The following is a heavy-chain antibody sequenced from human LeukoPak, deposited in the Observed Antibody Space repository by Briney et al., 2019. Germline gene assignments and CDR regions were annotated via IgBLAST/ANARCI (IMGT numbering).Heavy chain of an antibody. CDR3: AKANSGYYFDY. J-gene: IGHJ4*02. CDR1: GFTFSSHT. V-gene: IGHV3-23*01. Sequence: GGSLRLSCEASGFTFSSHTMSWVRQAPGKGPEWVSGISGSGGSTYYADSVKGRFTISRDNSKNTLYLQMSSLRAEDTAVYYCAKANSGYYFDYWGQGTLVTVSS. D-gene: IGHD5-12*01. CDR2: ISGSGGST.